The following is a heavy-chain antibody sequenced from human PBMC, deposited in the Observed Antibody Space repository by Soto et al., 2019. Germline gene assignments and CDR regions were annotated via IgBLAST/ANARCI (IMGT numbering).Heavy chain of an antibody. Sequence: GGSLRLSCAASGLIFSNYKMHWVRQAPGKGLVWVSRISTDGSITDYADSVKGRFTVSRDNAKNTLYLQINSLRVDDTAVYYCARDTNGLHYWGQGTLVTVSS. J-gene: IGHJ4*02. V-gene: IGHV3-74*01. CDR3: ARDTNGLHY. D-gene: IGHD2-8*01. CDR2: ISTDGSIT. CDR1: GLIFSNYK.